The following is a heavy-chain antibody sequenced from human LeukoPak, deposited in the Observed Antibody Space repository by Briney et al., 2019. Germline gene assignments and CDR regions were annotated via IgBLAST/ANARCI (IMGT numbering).Heavy chain of an antibody. D-gene: IGHD6-19*01. CDR2: ISSSGSTI. J-gene: IGHJ3*02. Sequence: GGSLRLSCAASGFTFSDYYMSWIRQAPGKGLEWVSYISSSGSTIYYADSVKGRFTISRDNAKNSLYLQMNSLRAEDTAVYYCARDGYSSGWYPSRDAFDIWGQGTMVTVSS. V-gene: IGHV3-11*01. CDR1: GFTFSDYY. CDR3: ARDGYSSGWYPSRDAFDI.